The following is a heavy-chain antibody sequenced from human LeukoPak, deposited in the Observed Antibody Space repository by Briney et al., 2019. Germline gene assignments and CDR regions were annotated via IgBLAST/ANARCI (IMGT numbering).Heavy chain of an antibody. V-gene: IGHV4-34*01. J-gene: IGHJ6*03. Sequence: SETLSLTCAVYGGSFSGYYWSWIRQPPGKGLEWIGEINHSGSTNYNPSPKSRVTISVDTSKNQFSLKLSSVTAADTAVYYCARGRGAVAGNLYYYYMDVWGKGTTVTVSS. CDR1: GGSFSGYY. CDR2: INHSGST. CDR3: ARGRGAVAGNLYYYYMDV. D-gene: IGHD6-19*01.